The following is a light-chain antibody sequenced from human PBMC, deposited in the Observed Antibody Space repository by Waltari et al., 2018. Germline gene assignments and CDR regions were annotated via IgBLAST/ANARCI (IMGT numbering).Light chain of an antibody. J-gene: IGKJ1*01. CDR3: HQYDTSPQT. CDR2: DSF. V-gene: IGKV3-20*01. Sequence: EVVLTQSPGTLSFSPGERATLSCRAMQNLRVAYLAGYQQKPGQAPRLLIYDSFIRATGIPDRFSGSGSGADFTLTISSLAPEDSAVYFCHQYDTSPQTFGQGTKVSIK. CDR1: QNLRVAY.